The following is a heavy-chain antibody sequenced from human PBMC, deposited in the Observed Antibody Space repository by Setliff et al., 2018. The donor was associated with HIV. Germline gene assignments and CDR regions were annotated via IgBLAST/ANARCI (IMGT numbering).Heavy chain of an antibody. J-gene: IGHJ4*02. CDR2: IKQDGSEQ. CDR1: GFTFSNYW. CDR3: ARARFGPEVILDS. V-gene: IGHV3-7*03. D-gene: IGHD2-21*01. Sequence: HPGGSLRLSCAASGFTFSNYWMSWVRQAPGKELEWVANIKQDGSEQFYVDSVKGRLTISRDNAKNSLYLQMNSLRDEDTAVYYCARARFGPEVILDSWGQGTLVTVSS.